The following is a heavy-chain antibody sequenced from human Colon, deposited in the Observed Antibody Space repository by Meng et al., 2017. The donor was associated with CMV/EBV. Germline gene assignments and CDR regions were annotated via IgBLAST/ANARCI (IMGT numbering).Heavy chain of an antibody. J-gene: IGHJ4*02. D-gene: IGHD1-26*01. V-gene: IGHV3-43*01. CDR3: ARGGSYSWPLDY. Sequence: GRSLRLSCEASGFTFTDHMMHWVRQPPGKGLEWVSLITWNGDGTWYTDSVKGRFTISRDNSKNSLYLQMNSLRAEDTALYYCARGGSYSWPLDYWGQGTLVTVSS. CDR2: ITWNGDGT. CDR1: GFTFTDHM.